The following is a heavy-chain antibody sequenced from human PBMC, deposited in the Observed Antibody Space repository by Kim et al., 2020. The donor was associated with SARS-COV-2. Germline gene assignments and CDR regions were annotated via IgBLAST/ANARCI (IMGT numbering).Heavy chain of an antibody. J-gene: IGHJ4*02. Sequence: GGSLRLSCAASGFTFDNYGMSWVRQTPGKGLEWISGISSSGSKTDYIDSAKGRFTISRDNAKNSLYLQMNSLRADDTALYHCVRGFFQGHFDCWGQGNLVTGSP. CDR2: ISSSGSKT. CDR1: GFTFDNYG. V-gene: IGHV3-20*01. CDR3: VRGFFQGHFDC.